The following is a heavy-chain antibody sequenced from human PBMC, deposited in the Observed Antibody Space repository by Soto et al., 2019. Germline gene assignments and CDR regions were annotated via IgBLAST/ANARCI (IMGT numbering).Heavy chain of an antibody. Sequence: QVQLVQSGAEEKKPGASVKVSCKASGYTFTGYAMHWVRQAPGQRLEWMGWINAGNGNAKYSQKFQGRVTITRDTSASTACMELSSLRSEDTAVYYCARAVAVPADFDYWGQGTLGTVSS. V-gene: IGHV1-3*05. CDR3: ARAVAVPADFDY. J-gene: IGHJ4*02. CDR2: INAGNGNA. D-gene: IGHD6-19*01. CDR1: GYTFTGYA.